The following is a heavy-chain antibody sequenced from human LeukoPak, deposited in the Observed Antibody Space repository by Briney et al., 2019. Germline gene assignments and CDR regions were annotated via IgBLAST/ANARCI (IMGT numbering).Heavy chain of an antibody. Sequence: ASVKVSCKASRYTFTSYHITWVRPAPGQGLEWMGWISAYSGNTNYAQKLQGRVTMTTDTSTSTAYMELRSLRSDDTAVYYCARGDINFDYWGQGTLVTVSS. CDR2: ISAYSGNT. V-gene: IGHV1-18*01. J-gene: IGHJ4*02. CDR1: RYTFTSYH. CDR3: ARGDINFDY.